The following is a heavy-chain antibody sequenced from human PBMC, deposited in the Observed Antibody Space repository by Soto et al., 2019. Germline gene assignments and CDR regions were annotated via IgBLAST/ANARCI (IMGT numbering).Heavy chain of an antibody. V-gene: IGHV4-34*01. J-gene: IGHJ5*02. CDR2: INHSGGT. CDR3: ARNSAGIAASVNWFDP. D-gene: IGHD6-13*01. CDR1: GGYFSGYY. Sequence: SETLSLTCAVYGGYFSGYYWSWIRQPPGKGLEWIGEINHSGGTNYNPSLKSRVTISVDTSKNQFSLKLSSVTAADTAVYYCARNSAGIAASVNWFDPWGQGTLVTVS.